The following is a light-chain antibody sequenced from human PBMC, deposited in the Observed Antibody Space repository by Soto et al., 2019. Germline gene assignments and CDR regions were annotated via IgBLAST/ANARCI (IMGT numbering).Light chain of an antibody. CDR1: QDVNNW. CDR2: EAS. J-gene: IGKJ1*01. V-gene: IGKV1-5*03. Sequence: DRQMTQSPSTLSASVGDRVTITCRASQDVNNWLAWYQQKPGKAPKLLIYEASSLVTGVPSRFSGSGSGTEFTLTISSLQPDDFATYYCQQYDSRLSFGQGTKV. CDR3: QQYDSRLS.